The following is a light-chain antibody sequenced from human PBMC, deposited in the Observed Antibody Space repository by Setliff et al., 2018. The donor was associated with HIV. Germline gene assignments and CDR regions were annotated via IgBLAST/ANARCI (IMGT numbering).Light chain of an antibody. CDR2: EVK. CDR3: CSYAGSYTYI. V-gene: IGLV2-23*02. CDR1: NSDIGTYDL. Sequence: QSALTQPASVSGSPGQAITISCTGNNSDIGTYDLVSWYQQHPGRAPKLTIFEVKRRPSGVSNRFSGSKSGNTASLTISGLQAEDEADYYCCSYAGSYTYIFGTGTKVTVL. J-gene: IGLJ1*01.